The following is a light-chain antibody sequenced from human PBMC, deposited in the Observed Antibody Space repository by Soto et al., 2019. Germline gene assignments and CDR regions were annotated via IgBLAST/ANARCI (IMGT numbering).Light chain of an antibody. CDR3: QQYDNLPPT. J-gene: IGKJ1*01. V-gene: IGKV1-33*01. CDR2: VAS. CDR1: PVLGNF. Sequence: DIQMTQSPSSLFSSEAARVTMTSQSRPVLGNFLNCYQQKPGKPPKLLIYVASNLETGVPTRFSGRGSGTDLTFTISSLQPEDMATYYCQQYDNLPPTFGQGTKVEIK.